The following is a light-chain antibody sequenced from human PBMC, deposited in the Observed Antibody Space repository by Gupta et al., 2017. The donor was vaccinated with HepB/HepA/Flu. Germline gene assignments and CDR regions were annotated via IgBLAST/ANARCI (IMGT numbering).Light chain of an antibody. Sequence: EIVLTQSPGPLSLSPGERATLSCRASQSISSNYLAWYQQRPGQAPRLLIYITSYRATGVPDRFSGGGSGTEFTLTISRLEPEDFAVYYCQQEGSSPFTVGQGTKLDIK. J-gene: IGKJ2*01. CDR1: QSISSNY. CDR3: QQEGSSPFT. V-gene: IGKV3-20*01. CDR2: ITS.